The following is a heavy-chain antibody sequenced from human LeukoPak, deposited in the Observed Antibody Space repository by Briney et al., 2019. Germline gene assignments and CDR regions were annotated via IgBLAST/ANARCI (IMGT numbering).Heavy chain of an antibody. CDR2: ISPYSGAT. D-gene: IGHD4-17*01. Sequence: GASVKVSCKASGYTFTGYYMHWVRQAPGQGLEWMGWISPYSGATHYAQIFQGRVTMTRDTSITTAYMEVSSLRSDDSAVYFCARTLTTATWDYWGQGTLVTVSS. V-gene: IGHV1-2*02. CDR3: ARTLTTATWDY. J-gene: IGHJ4*02. CDR1: GYTFTGYY.